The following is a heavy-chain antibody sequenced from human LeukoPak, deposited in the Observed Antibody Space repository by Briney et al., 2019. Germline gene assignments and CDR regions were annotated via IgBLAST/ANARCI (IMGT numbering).Heavy chain of an antibody. V-gene: IGHV4-34*01. J-gene: IGHJ4*02. CDR1: GGSFSGYY. CDR2: INHSGST. CDR3: ARGLVGATYFDY. Sequence: PSETLSLTCAVYGGSFSGYYWSWIRQPPGKGLEWIGEINHSGSTNYNPSLKGRVTISVDTSKNQFSLKLSSVTAADTAVYYCARGLVGATYFDYWGQGTLVTVSS. D-gene: IGHD1-26*01.